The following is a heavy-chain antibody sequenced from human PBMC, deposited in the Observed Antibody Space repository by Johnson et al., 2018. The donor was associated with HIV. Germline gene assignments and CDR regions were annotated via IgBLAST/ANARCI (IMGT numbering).Heavy chain of an antibody. Sequence: VQLVESGGGLVQPGRSLRLSCAASGFTFDDYAMHWVRQAPGKGLEWVSGISWNSGSIGYVDSVKGRFPISRDNAKNSLYLQMNSLRAGDTAVYYCVRDAGPEGFHPWGAFDIWGQGTMVTVSS. CDR1: GFTFDDYA. J-gene: IGHJ3*02. V-gene: IGHV3-9*01. CDR2: ISWNSGSI. CDR3: VRDAGPEGFHPWGAFDI. D-gene: IGHD7-27*01.